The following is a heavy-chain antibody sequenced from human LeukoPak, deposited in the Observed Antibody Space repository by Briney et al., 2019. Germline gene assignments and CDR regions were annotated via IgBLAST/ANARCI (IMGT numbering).Heavy chain of an antibody. CDR3: ARQTSDCSSTSCYGGNWFDP. V-gene: IGHV1-46*01. Sequence: ASVKLSCKASGYTFTSYYMHWVRQAPGQGLEWMGIINPSGGSTSYAQKFQGRVTMTRDMSTGTVYMELSSLRSEDTAVYYCARQTSDCSSTSCYGGNWFDPWGQGTLVSVSS. CDR2: INPSGGST. CDR1: GYTFTSYY. J-gene: IGHJ5*02. D-gene: IGHD2-2*01.